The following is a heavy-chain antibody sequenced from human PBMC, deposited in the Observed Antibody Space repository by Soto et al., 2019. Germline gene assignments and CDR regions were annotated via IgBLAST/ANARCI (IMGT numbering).Heavy chain of an antibody. D-gene: IGHD4-17*01. CDR2: VYYRGRS. J-gene: IGHJ4*02. Sequence: TSETLSLTCTVSGGSVTNSSYYWGWIRQSPGKGLEWIGRVYYRGRSYSKSSVKSRVTISVDTSKNRFSLSLNSVTASDTAVYFCVSQRTTVLTQAYFDYWGPGALVTVSS. V-gene: IGHV4-39*01. CDR3: VSQRTTVLTQAYFDY. CDR1: GGSVTNSSYY.